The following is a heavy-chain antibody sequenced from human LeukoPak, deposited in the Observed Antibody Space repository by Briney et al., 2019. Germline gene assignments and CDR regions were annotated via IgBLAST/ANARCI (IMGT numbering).Heavy chain of an antibody. CDR2: ISAYNGNT. CDR1: GYTFTSYG. Sequence: GASVKVSCKASGYTFTSYGISWVRQAPGQGLEWMGWISAYNGNTNYAQKLQGRVTMTTDTSTSTAYMELRSLRSEDTAVYYCAEGGAYCGGDCYSALGYWGQGTLVTVSS. CDR3: AEGGAYCGGDCYSALGY. D-gene: IGHD2-21*02. V-gene: IGHV1-18*01. J-gene: IGHJ4*02.